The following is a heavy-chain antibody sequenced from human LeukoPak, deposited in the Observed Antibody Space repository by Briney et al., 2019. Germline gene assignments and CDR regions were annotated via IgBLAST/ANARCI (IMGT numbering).Heavy chain of an antibody. Sequence: GGSLRLSCAASGFTFSDYAMSWVRQAPGKGLEWVSAVTYSGAPTYYADSVKGRFTISRDTPKSTLYLQMNSLRVEDTAVYYCAKGLQRTPYYYYGMDVWGQGTTVTVSS. CDR1: GFTFSDYA. D-gene: IGHD2-2*01. J-gene: IGHJ6*02. CDR3: AKGLQRTPYYYYGMDV. CDR2: VTYSGAPT. V-gene: IGHV3-23*01.